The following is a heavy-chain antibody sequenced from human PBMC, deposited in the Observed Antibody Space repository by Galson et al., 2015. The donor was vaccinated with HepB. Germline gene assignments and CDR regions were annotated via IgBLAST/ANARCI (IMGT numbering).Heavy chain of an antibody. CDR3: ARDGNGPFGY. D-gene: IGHD1-26*01. CDR2: IYSGGST. V-gene: IGHV3-53*01. CDR1: GFTVSSNS. Sequence: SLRLSCAASGFTVSSNSMNWVRQAPGKGLEWVSLIYSGGSTYYADSVKGRFTISRDNSKNPLSLQMNSLRVDDTAVYYCARDGNGPFGYWGQGTLVTVSS. J-gene: IGHJ4*02.